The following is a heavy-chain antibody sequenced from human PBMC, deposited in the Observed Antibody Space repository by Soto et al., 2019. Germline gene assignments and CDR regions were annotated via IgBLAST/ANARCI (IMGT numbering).Heavy chain of an antibody. CDR2: IIPIFGTA. V-gene: IGHV1-69*13. CDR1: GGTFSSYA. J-gene: IGHJ6*02. D-gene: IGHD6-13*01. CDR3: ARALTSSGEPPKRIAAAGTKADYYYYGMDV. Sequence: ASVKVSCKASGGTFSSYAISWVRPAPGQGLEWMGGIIPIFGTANYAQKFQGRVTITADESTSTAYMELSSLRSEDTAVYYCARALTSSGEPPKRIAAAGTKADYYYYGMDVWGQGTTVTVSS.